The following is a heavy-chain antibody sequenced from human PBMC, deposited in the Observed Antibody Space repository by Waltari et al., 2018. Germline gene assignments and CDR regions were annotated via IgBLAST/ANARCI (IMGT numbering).Heavy chain of an antibody. Sequence: QVQLQESGPGLVKPSETLSLTCTVSGGSISSYYWSWIRQPPGKGLEWIGYIYYSGSTNYNPPLKSRVTISVDTSKNQFSLKLSSVTAADTAVYYCAREYRGRDGYNKGWYFDLWGRGTLVTVSS. CDR3: AREYRGRDGYNKGWYFDL. CDR2: IYYSGST. J-gene: IGHJ2*01. V-gene: IGHV4-59*01. D-gene: IGHD5-12*01. CDR1: GGSISSYY.